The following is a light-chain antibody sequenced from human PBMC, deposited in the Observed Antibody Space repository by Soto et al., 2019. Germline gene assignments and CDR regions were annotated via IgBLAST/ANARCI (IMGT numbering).Light chain of an antibody. CDR2: GAS. V-gene: IGKV3-20*01. Sequence: EIVLTQSPGTLSLSPGERATLSCRASQSVSSSYLAWYQQKPRQAPRLLIYGASGRVSGIPNRFSGSRSWTVFTLAISRLEPEDFGVYFFQQYVNPPITFGQGTRLEMK. CDR3: QQYVNPPIT. J-gene: IGKJ5*01. CDR1: QSVSSSY.